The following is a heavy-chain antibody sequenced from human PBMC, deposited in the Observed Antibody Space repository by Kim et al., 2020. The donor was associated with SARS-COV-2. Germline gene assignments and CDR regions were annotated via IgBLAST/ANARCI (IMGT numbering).Heavy chain of an antibody. D-gene: IGHD5-18*01. CDR3: ASEKYSYGFTWFDP. J-gene: IGHJ5*02. Sequence: ASVKVSCKASGYTFTSYAMNWVRQAPGQGLEWMGWINTNTGNPTYAQGFTGRFVFSLDTSVSTAYLQISSLKAEDTAVYYCASEKYSYGFTWFDPWGQGTLVTVSS. CDR1: GYTFTSYA. CDR2: INTNTGNP. V-gene: IGHV7-4-1*02.